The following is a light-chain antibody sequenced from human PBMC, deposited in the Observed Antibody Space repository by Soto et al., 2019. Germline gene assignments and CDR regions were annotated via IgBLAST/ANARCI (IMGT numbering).Light chain of an antibody. CDR2: DVN. CDR1: SSDVGGYDY. CDR3: LSYAGSRV. V-gene: IGLV2-11*01. J-gene: IGLJ2*01. Sequence: QSALTQPRSVSGSPGQSVTISCTGTSSDVGGYDYVSWYQQHPGKAPKLMIFDVNKRPSGVPDRFSGSKSGNTASLTISGLQAEDEADYSCLSYAGSRVFGGGTKVTVL.